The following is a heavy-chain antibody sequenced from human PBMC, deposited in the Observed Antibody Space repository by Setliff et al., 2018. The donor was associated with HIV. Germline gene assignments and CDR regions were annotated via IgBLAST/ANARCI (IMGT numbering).Heavy chain of an antibody. CDR2: VYHGGSA. CDR3: ARVYYYGSPHMDV. Sequence: SETLSLTCAVSGYSISSSYYWGWIRQPPGKGLEWIASVYHGGSAYYNPSLKSRVTTSVDTSKNQFSLRLSSVTAADTAVYYCARVYYYGSPHMDVWGKGTTVTVSS. V-gene: IGHV4-38-2*01. J-gene: IGHJ6*03. CDR1: GYSISSSYY. D-gene: IGHD3-10*01.